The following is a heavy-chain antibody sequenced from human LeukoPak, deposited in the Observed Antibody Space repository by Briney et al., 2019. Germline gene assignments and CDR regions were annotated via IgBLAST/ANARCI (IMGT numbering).Heavy chain of an antibody. CDR3: AELGITMIGGV. CDR2: ISSSGSII. Sequence: TGGSLRLSCAASGFTFSDYYMRWIRQAPGKGLEWVSYISSSGSIIYYADSVKGRFTISRDNAKNSLYLQMNSLRAEDTAVYCCAELGITMIGGVWGKGTTVTISS. J-gene: IGHJ6*04. V-gene: IGHV3-11*04. D-gene: IGHD3-10*02. CDR1: GFTFSDYY.